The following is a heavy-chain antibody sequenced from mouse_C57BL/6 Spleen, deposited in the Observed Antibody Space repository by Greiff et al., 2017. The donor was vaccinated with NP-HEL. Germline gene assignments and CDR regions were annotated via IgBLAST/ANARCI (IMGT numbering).Heavy chain of an antibody. J-gene: IGHJ2*01. CDR1: GFTFSSYG. CDR2: ISSGGSYT. CDR3: ARRIYYGNPYYFDY. Sequence: EVQLVESGGDLVKPGGSLKLSCAASGFTFSSYGMSWVRQTPDKRLEWVATISSGGSYTYYPDSGKGRFTISRDNAKNTLYLQMSSLKSEDTAMYYCARRIYYGNPYYFDYWGQGTTLTVSS. V-gene: IGHV5-6*01. D-gene: IGHD2-1*01.